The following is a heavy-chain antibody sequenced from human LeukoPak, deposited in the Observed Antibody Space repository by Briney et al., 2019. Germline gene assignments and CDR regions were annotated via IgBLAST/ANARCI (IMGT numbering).Heavy chain of an antibody. CDR2: ISAYSVGT. Sequence: GASLRVSCTASGFTFTSYGITWVRQAPGQGLEWMGWISAYSVGTNYAQKLKGRFTMTRDTSTSTVYMELRSLRADDTAVYYCARDPTNTSGRYAHFDYRGQQTLGTVSS. CDR3: ARDPTNTSGRYAHFDY. CDR1: GFTFTSYG. V-gene: IGHV1-18*01. J-gene: IGHJ4*02. D-gene: IGHD6-19*01.